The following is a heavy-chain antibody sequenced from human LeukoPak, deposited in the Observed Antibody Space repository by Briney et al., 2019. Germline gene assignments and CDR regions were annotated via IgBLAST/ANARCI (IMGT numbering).Heavy chain of an antibody. J-gene: IGHJ4*02. Sequence: GGSLRLSCAASGFTFSNAWMSWVRQAPGKGLEWVGRIKSKTDGGTTDYAAPVRGRFTISRDDSKNTLYLQMNSLKTEDTAVYYCTTDGYCSSTSCLGWGQGTLVTVSS. D-gene: IGHD2-2*01. CDR1: GFTFSNAW. V-gene: IGHV3-15*01. CDR2: IKSKTDGGTT. CDR3: TTDGYCSSTSCLG.